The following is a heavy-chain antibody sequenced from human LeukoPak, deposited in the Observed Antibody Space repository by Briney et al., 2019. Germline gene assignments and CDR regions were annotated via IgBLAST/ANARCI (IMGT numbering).Heavy chain of an antibody. J-gene: IGHJ4*02. CDR1: GGSISSSISY. Sequence: NPSETLSLTCTVSGGSISSSISYWGWIRQPPGKGLEWIGEINHSGSTNYNPSLKSPVTISVDTSKNQFSLKLSSVTAADTAVYYCARRETGKRGRFDYWGQGTLVTVSS. CDR3: ARRETGKRGRFDY. V-gene: IGHV4-39*07. CDR2: INHSGST. D-gene: IGHD1-26*01.